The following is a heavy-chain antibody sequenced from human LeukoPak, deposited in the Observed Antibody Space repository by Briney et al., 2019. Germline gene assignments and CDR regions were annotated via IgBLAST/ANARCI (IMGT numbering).Heavy chain of an antibody. CDR1: GFTFSNAW. J-gene: IGHJ4*02. CDR2: IRSKTEGETK. Sequence: PGGSLRLSCAASGFTFSNAWMSWVRQAPGKGLEWVARIRSKTEGETKEYAASVKGRFTISRDDSRSRLYLQMNSLKTEDTAVYYCATGVVTGTSRWGQGTLVTVSS. CDR3: ATGVVTGTSR. V-gene: IGHV3-15*01. D-gene: IGHD1-1*01.